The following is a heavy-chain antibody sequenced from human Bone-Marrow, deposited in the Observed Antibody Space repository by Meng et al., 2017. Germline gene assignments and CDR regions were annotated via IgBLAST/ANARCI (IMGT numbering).Heavy chain of an antibody. CDR1: GGSISSSSYY. D-gene: IGHD6-13*01. Sequence: GSLRLSCTVSGGSISSSSYYWGWIRKPPGKGLDWIGSIYSSGSTYYNPSLKSRVTISVDTSKNQFSLKLSSVSAADTAVYYCARSAAGTLFGYWGQGTLVTVSS. CDR3: ARSAAGTLFGY. CDR2: IYSSGST. V-gene: IGHV4-39*07. J-gene: IGHJ4*02.